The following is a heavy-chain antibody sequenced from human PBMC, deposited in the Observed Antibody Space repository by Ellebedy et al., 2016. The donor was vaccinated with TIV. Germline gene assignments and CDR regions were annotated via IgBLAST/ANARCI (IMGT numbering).Heavy chain of an antibody. D-gene: IGHD6-19*01. V-gene: IGHV3-21*01. CDR3: AGVWYGGS. J-gene: IGHJ4*02. CDR1: GITFSSNS. Sequence: GESLKISCAATGITFSSNSMNWVRQAPGKGLEWVSSIRSRSTYIYYADSVKGRFTISRDNAKNSLYLQMNSLRADDTAVYYCAGVWYGGSWGQGTLVTVSS. CDR2: IRSRSTYI.